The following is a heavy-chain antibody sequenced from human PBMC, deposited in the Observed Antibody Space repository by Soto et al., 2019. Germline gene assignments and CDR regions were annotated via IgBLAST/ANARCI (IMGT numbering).Heavy chain of an antibody. V-gene: IGHV4-61*01. CDR2: IHSSGST. CDR3: AILTKPTAVTTAFRGGYGLDV. J-gene: IGHJ6*02. D-gene: IGHD4-17*01. CDR1: GGSVSSGNYF. Sequence: PSETLSLTCTVSGGSVSSGNYFWGWIRQPPGKGLEWIGYIHSSGSTNYNPSLKSRVTISADTSRNLFSLKLTSVTAADTAVYYCAILTKPTAVTTAFRGGYGLDVWGRGTTVTVSS.